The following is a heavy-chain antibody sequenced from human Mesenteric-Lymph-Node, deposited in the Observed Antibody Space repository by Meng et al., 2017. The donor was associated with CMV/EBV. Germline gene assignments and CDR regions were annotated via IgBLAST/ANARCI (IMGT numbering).Heavy chain of an antibody. J-gene: IGHJ4*02. CDR2: INHSGIT. CDR1: GGSFSGYY. Sequence: GSLRLSCAVYGGSFSGYYWSWIRQPPGKGLEWIGEINHSGITNYNPSLKSRVTISVDTSKNQFSLKLSSVTAADTAVYYCARGGYSGCVDYWGQGTLVTVSS. V-gene: IGHV4-34*01. D-gene: IGHD5-18*01. CDR3: ARGGYSGCVDY.